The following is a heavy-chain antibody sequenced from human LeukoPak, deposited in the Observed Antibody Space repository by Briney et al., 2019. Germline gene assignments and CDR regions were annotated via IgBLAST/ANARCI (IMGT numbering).Heavy chain of an antibody. CDR3: ARASGDHDAFDI. D-gene: IGHD3-3*01. CDR1: GGTLSSYA. V-gene: IGHV1-69*05. CDR2: IIPIFGTA. J-gene: IGHJ3*02. Sequence: SVKVCCKASGGTLSSYAISWVRQAPGQGLEWMGGIIPIFGTANYAQKFQGRVTITTDESTSTAYMELSSLRSEDTAVYYCARASGDHDAFDIWGQGTMVTVSS.